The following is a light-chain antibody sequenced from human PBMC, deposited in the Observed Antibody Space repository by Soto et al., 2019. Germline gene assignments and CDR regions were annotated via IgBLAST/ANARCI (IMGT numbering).Light chain of an antibody. CDR3: QHYNNSPYT. J-gene: IGKJ2*01. CDR2: WAS. V-gene: IGKV4-1*01. CDR1: QSVLYSSNDRSY. Sequence: EIVMTQSPDSLAVSLGERATIKCKSSQSVLYSSNDRSYLAWFQQKPGQPPKALIYWASSRESGVPDRFSGSGSGTDFTLTISSLEPEDVATYYGQHYNNSPYTFGQGTKLEIK.